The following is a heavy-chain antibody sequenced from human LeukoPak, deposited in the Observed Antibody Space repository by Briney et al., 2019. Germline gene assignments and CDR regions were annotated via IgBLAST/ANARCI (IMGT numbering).Heavy chain of an antibody. V-gene: IGHV3-11*01. J-gene: IGHJ3*02. CDR3: AREYCSSTSCYLPWAFDI. CDR1: GFTFSDYY. CDR2: ISSSGSTI. Sequence: GGSLRLSCAASGFTFSDYYMSWIRQAPGKGLEWVSYISSSGSTIYYADSVKGRFTISRDNAKNSLYLQMNSLGAEDTAVYYCAREYCSSTSCYLPWAFDIWGQGTMVTVSS. D-gene: IGHD2-2*01.